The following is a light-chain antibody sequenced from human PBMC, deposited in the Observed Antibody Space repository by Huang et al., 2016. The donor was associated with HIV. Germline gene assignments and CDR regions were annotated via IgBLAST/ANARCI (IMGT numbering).Light chain of an antibody. J-gene: IGKJ3*01. V-gene: IGKV1-8*01. CDR1: QDIHNF. CDR2: AAS. CDR3: QQYDIHPLT. Sequence: IRMTQSPSSLSASTGDRVTITCRANQDIHNFLAWYQQRPGSVPKLLIYAASTLQSGVPARFSGNGSGTDVTLTIGCLHSEDVATYYCQQYDIHPLTFGPGTRVDIK.